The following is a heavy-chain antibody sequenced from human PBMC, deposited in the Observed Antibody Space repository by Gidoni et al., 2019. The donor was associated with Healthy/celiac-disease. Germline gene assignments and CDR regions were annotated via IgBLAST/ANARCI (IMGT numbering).Heavy chain of an antibody. CDR3: ARGVVPAALYYYYYMDV. J-gene: IGHJ6*03. D-gene: IGHD2-2*01. Sequence: QVQLVQSGAEVKKPGASVKVSCKASGYTFTSYDINWVRQATGQGLEWMGWMNPNSGNTGYAQQFQGRVTMTRNTSISTAYMELSSLRSEDTAVYYCARGVVPAALYYYYYMDVWGKGTTVTVSS. CDR1: GYTFTSYD. CDR2: MNPNSGNT. V-gene: IGHV1-8*01.